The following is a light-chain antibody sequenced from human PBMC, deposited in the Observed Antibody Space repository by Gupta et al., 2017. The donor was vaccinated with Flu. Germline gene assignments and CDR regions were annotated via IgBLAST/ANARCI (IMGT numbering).Light chain of an antibody. CDR3: QSFAMTPAGFVFV. V-gene: IGLV1-40*03. Sequence: TQTPSVSGAPGQSVTMVCTVTSSNTGAGYAVQWYQQFPNRAPKLRIFGDTNQAAGVPARFSGSKSGASASLVINWLRAEDEADYYCQSFAMTPAGFVFVFGGGTRLTV. CDR1: SSNTGAGYA. CDR2: GDT. J-gene: IGLJ2*01.